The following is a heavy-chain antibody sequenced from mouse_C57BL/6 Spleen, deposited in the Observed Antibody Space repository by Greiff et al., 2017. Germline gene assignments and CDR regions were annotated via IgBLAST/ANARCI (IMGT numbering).Heavy chain of an antibody. CDR1: GYTFTSYW. CDR3: ARWRKYEGRRPYAAMDD. CDR2: IDPNSGGT. V-gene: IGHV1-72*01. Sequence: QVQLQQPGAELVKPGASVKLSCKASGYTFTSYWMHWVKQRPGRGLEWIGRIDPNSGGTKYNEKFKSKATLTVDTPSRTAYMQLSSLTSEDSAVYYCARWRKYEGRRPYAAMDDWGQGTSGTVSA. J-gene: IGHJ4*01. D-gene: IGHD5-1-1*01.